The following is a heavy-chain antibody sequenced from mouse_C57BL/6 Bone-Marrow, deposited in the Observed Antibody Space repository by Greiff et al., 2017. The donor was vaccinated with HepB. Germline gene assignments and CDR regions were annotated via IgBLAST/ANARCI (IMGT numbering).Heavy chain of an antibody. CDR2: IYPRSGNT. V-gene: IGHV1-81*01. CDR1: GYTFTSYG. CDR3: ARSNYYGSSYGN. J-gene: IGHJ2*01. Sequence: QVQLKESGAELARPGASVKLSCKASGYTFTSYGISWVKQRTGQGLEWIGEIYPRSGNTYYNEKFKGKATLTADKSSSTAYMELRSLTSEDSAVYFCARSNYYGSSYGNWGRGTTLTVSS. D-gene: IGHD1-1*01.